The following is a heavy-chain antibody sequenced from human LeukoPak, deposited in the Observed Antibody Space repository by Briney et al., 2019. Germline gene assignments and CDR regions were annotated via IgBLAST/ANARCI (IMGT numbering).Heavy chain of an antibody. J-gene: IGHJ6*03. Sequence: GGSLRLSCAASGFTFSDYYMSWIRQAPGKGLEWVPYISSSGSTIYYADSVKGRFTISRDNAKNSLYLQMNSLRAEDTAVYYCASSPLRSGQQLVHYYYYYMDVWGKGTTVTVSS. CDR3: ASSPLRSGQQLVHYYYYYMDV. V-gene: IGHV3-11*04. CDR1: GFTFSDYY. CDR2: ISSSGSTI. D-gene: IGHD6-13*01.